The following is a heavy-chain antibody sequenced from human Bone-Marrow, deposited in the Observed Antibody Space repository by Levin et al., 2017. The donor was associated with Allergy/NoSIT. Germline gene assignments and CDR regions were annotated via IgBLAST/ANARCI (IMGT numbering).Heavy chain of an antibody. V-gene: IGHV5-51*01. CDR3: ARRESVTGAPFDY. CDR1: GYTFNTYW. Sequence: HGESLKISCKGSGYTFNTYWIGWVRQMPGKGLEWMGLLYAADSDNRYSPSFQGQVTISVDKSISTAYLQWNSLKASDTAIYYCARRESVTGAPFDYWGQGTLVTVSS. CDR2: LYAADSDN. D-gene: IGHD3-9*01. J-gene: IGHJ4*02.